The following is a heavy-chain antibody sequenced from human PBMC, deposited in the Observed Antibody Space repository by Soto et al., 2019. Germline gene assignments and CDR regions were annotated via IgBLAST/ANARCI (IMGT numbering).Heavy chain of an antibody. D-gene: IGHD6-19*01. V-gene: IGHV4-39*01. CDR1: GGSISSSSYY. Sequence: SETLSLTCTVSGGSISSSSYYWGWIRQPPGKGLEWIGSIYYSGSTYYNPSLKSRVTISVDTSKNQFSLKLSSVTAADTAVYYCARAVGQFDPWGQGTLVTVSS. CDR2: IYYSGST. J-gene: IGHJ5*02. CDR3: ARAVGQFDP.